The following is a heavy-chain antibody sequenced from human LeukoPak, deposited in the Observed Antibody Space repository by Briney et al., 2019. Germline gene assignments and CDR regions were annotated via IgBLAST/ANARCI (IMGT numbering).Heavy chain of an antibody. D-gene: IGHD5-18*01. J-gene: IGHJ4*02. CDR1: GFTFSSYA. V-gene: IGHV3-30-3*01. Sequence: GGSLRLSCAASGFTFSSYAMHWVRQAPGKGLEWVAVISYDGSNKYYADSVKGRFTISRDNSKNTLYLQMNSLRAEDTAVYYCARDLTYYTTATPSYYFDYWGQGTLVTVSS. CDR3: ARDLTYYTTATPSYYFDY. CDR2: ISYDGSNK.